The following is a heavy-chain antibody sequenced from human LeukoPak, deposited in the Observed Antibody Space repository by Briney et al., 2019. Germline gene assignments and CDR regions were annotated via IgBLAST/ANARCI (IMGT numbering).Heavy chain of an antibody. CDR3: AKVLRLGDYFDY. D-gene: IGHD1-26*01. CDR1: GFTFSSYG. J-gene: IGHJ4*02. V-gene: IGHV3-30*02. CDR2: IRYDGSNK. Sequence: GGSLRLSCAASGFTFSSYGMHWVRQAPGKGLDWVAFIRYDGSNKYYADSVKGRFTISRDNSKNTLYLQMNSLRAEDTAVYYCAKVLRLGDYFDYWGQGTLVTVSS.